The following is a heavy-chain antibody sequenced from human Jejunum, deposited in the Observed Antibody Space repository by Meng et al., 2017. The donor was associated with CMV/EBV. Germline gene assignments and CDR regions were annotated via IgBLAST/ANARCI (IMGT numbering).Heavy chain of an antibody. J-gene: IGHJ4*02. CDR3: ARDGGNVWSGYIPPYYFDF. V-gene: IGHV1-2*02. CDR1: YY. Sequence: YYIPWVRQAPGQGLEWVGWINPDSGATRYAPKFQDRVTMTRDRSITTASMELIRLTSDDTAMYYCARDGGNVWSGYIPPYYFDFWGQGSLVTVSS. D-gene: IGHD3-3*01. CDR2: INPDSGAT.